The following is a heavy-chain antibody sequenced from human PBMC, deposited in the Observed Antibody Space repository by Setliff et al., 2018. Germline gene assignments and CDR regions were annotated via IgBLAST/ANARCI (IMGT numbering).Heavy chain of an antibody. V-gene: IGHV1-69*05. D-gene: IGHD3-22*01. CDR2: TIPIFGTT. CDR3: VREGVDSRSSTDYRYYMDV. CDR1: GGPFSSYG. Sequence: VASVKVSCKASGGPFSSYGISWVRQAPGQGLEWMGGTIPIFGTTDYAQKFRGRVTIITDESTSTAFMQLSSLRSEDTAVYYCVREGVDSRSSTDYRYYMDVWGKGTTVTVSS. J-gene: IGHJ6*03.